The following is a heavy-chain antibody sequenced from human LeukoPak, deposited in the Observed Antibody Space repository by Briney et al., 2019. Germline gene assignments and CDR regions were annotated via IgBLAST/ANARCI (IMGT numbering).Heavy chain of an antibody. CDR2: INPNSGGT. CDR1: GYTFTGYY. J-gene: IGHJ6*03. Sequence: ASVKVSCKASGYTFTGYYMHWVRQAPGQGLEWMGWINPNSGGTNYPQKFQGRVHMTRDTSITTAYMELSRLRSDDTAVYYCARGDYYYYYMDVWGKGTTVTVAS. V-gene: IGHV1-2*02. CDR3: ARGDYYYYYMDV.